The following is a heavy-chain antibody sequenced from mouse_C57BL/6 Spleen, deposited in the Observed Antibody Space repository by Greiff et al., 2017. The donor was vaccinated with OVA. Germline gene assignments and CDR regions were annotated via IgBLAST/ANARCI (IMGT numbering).Heavy chain of an antibody. Sequence: DVQLVESGGGLVKPGGSLKLSCAASGFTFSSYTMSWVRQTPEKRLEWVATISGGGGNTYYPDSVKGRFTISRDNAKNTLYLQMSSLRSEDTALYYCARHRSDYYGSSYAYFDYWGQGTTLTVSS. D-gene: IGHD1-1*01. CDR2: ISGGGGNT. CDR1: GFTFSSYT. J-gene: IGHJ2*01. V-gene: IGHV5-9*01. CDR3: ARHRSDYYGSSYAYFDY.